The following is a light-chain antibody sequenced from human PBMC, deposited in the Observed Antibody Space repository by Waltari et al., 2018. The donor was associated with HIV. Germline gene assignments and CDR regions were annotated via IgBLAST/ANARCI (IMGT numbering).Light chain of an antibody. V-gene: IGLV2-14*01. CDR2: EVT. J-gene: IGLJ2*01. Sequence: QSALTQPASVSGSPGQSTPISCDLTGYEYVSWYQRHPGKAPKVIIYEVTNRPSGLSNRFSGSKSGNTATLTISGLQPEDEADYFCTSYISGTTPVFGRGIRVTVL. CDR1: DLTGYEY. CDR3: TSYISGTTPV.